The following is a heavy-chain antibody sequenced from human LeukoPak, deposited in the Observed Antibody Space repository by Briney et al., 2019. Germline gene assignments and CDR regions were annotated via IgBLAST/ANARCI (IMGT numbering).Heavy chain of an antibody. D-gene: IGHD3-10*01. Sequence: SETLSLTCTVSGGSISSYYWSWIRQPPGEGLEWIGYIYYSGSTNYNPSLKSRVTISVDTSKNQFSLKLSSVTAADTAVYYCASALYGSGVGDYWGQGTLVTVSS. V-gene: IGHV4-59*01. CDR2: IYYSGST. CDR1: GGSISSYY. CDR3: ASALYGSGVGDY. J-gene: IGHJ4*02.